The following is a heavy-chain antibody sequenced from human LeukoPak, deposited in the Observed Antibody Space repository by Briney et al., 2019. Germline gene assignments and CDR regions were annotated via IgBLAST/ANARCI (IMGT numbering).Heavy chain of an antibody. D-gene: IGHD2-15*01. CDR2: ISYDGSNK. Sequence: GGSLRLSCAASGFTFSSYGMHWVRQAPGKGLEWVAVISYDGSNKYYADSVKGRFTISRDNSKNTLYLQMNSLRAEDTAVYHCAKALSSARCYYYGMDVWGQGTTVTVSS. CDR3: AKALSSARCYYYGMDV. J-gene: IGHJ6*02. V-gene: IGHV3-30*18. CDR1: GFTFSSYG.